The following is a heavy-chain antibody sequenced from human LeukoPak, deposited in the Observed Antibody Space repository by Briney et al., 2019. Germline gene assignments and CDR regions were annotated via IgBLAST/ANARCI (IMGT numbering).Heavy chain of an antibody. J-gene: IGHJ6*02. CDR3: ARDLWFAASSPYGMDV. V-gene: IGHV1-18*01. D-gene: IGHD2-21*01. CDR2: ISADNGYT. CDR1: GYTFTSYA. Sequence: GASVKVSCKASGYTFTSYAMNWVRQAPGQGLEWMGWISADNGYTKYAQNLQDRVTVTTDTSTSTAYMELRSLRSDDTAVYYCARDLWFAASSPYGMDVWGQGTTVTVSS.